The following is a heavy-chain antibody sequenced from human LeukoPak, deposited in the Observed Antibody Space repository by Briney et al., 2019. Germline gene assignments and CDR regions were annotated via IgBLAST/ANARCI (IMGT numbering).Heavy chain of an antibody. Sequence: GGSLRLSCAASGFTLSPYTMNWVRQAPGKGLEWVSSISSSSSYIYYADAVKGRFTISRDNANNSLYLQMNSLRAEDTAVYFCARYHSSPNFDYWGQGTLVTVSS. D-gene: IGHD6-13*01. J-gene: IGHJ4*02. CDR1: GFTLSPYT. CDR2: ISSSSSYI. CDR3: ARYHSSPNFDY. V-gene: IGHV3-21*06.